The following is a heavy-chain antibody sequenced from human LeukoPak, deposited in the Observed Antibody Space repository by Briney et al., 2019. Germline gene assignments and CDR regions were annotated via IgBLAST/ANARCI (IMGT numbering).Heavy chain of an antibody. J-gene: IGHJ4*02. CDR2: ISTNGDRT. D-gene: IGHD2-21*02. CDR1: GLTFSNYA. CDR3: ARDKRPVVTATPDY. Sequence: GGSLRLSCTASGLTFSNYAMTWVRQAPGKGLEWVSAISTNGDRTYYADSVKGRFTVSRDNAKNSLYLQMNSLRAEDTAVYYCARDKRPVVTATPDYWGQGTLVTVSS. V-gene: IGHV3-21*01.